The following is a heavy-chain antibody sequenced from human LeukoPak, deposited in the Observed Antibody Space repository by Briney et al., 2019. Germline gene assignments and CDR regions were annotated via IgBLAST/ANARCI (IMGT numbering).Heavy chain of an antibody. CDR1: GGSFSGYY. CDR3: ARGRVNGYQKAGYYFDY. V-gene: IGHV4-34*01. J-gene: IGHJ4*02. D-gene: IGHD5-18*01. CDR2: INHSGST. Sequence: SETLSLTCAVYGGSFSGYYWSWIRQPPGKGLEWIGEINHSGSTNYNPSLKSRVTISVDMSKNQFSLKLSSVTAADTAVYYCARGRVNGYQKAGYYFDYWGQGTLVTVSS.